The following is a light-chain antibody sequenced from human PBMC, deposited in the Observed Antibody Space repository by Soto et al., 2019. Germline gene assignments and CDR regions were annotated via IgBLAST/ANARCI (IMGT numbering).Light chain of an antibody. Sequence: DSQMTQSPSARSASVGDRVTITCLASQSIKTWLAWYQRKPGRAPNLLIYDASSLQSGVPSRFSGSGSGTEFTLTISSLQPDDSATYYCQQYESYSWTFGQGTKVDIK. CDR1: QSIKTW. CDR3: QQYESYSWT. V-gene: IGKV1-5*01. CDR2: DAS. J-gene: IGKJ1*01.